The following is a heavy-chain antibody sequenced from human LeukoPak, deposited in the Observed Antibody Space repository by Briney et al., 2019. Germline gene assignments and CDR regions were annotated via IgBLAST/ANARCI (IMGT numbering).Heavy chain of an antibody. Sequence: KPSETLSLTCAVYGGSFSGYYWSWIRQPPGKGLEWIGEINHSGSTNYNPSLKSRVTISVDTSKNQFSLKLSSVTAADTAVYYCARVEMATIGDYYYYYMDVWGKGTTVTISS. J-gene: IGHJ6*03. V-gene: IGHV4-34*01. CDR1: GGSFSGYY. D-gene: IGHD5-24*01. CDR3: ARVEMATIGDYYYYYMDV. CDR2: INHSGST.